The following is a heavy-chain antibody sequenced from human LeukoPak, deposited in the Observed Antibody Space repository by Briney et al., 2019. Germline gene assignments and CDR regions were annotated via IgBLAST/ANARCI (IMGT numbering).Heavy chain of an antibody. J-gene: IGHJ4*02. D-gene: IGHD2-21*02. CDR1: GFTFSIYS. V-gene: IGHV3-23*01. Sequence: GGSLRLSCAASGFTFSIYSMSWVRQAPGKGLEWVSIISGTGAVTFYADSLKGRFTISRDNSKNTLYLQMNSLRDEDTAAYYCAKGAVTATRKFDYWGQGTLVTVSS. CDR2: ISGTGAVT. CDR3: AKGAVTATRKFDY.